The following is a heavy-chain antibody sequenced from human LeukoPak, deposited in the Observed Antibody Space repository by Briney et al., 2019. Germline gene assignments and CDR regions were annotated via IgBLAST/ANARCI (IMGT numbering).Heavy chain of an antibody. Sequence: SETLSLTCAVSGGSISISNSNWWSWVRQPPGKGLEWIGYIYYSGSTNYNPSLKSRVTISVDTSNNQFSLKLSSVTAADTAVYYCARARGSSGYYSLDAFDIWGQGTMVTVPS. CDR2: IYYSGST. CDR3: ARARGSSGYYSLDAFDI. J-gene: IGHJ3*02. CDR1: GGSISISNSNW. V-gene: IGHV4-61*01. D-gene: IGHD3-3*01.